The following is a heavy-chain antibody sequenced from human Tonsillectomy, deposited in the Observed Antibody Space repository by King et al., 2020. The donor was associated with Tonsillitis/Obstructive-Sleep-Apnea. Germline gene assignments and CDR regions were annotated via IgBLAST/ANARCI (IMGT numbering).Heavy chain of an antibody. CDR3: AGVRRILRFLDCLPSIDY. D-gene: IGHD3-3*01. J-gene: IGHJ4*02. CDR2: INHSGST. V-gene: IGHV4-34*01. Sequence: VQLQQRGAGLLKPSETLSLTCAVYGGSFSGYYWSWIRQPPGKGLEWIGEINHSGSTNYNPSLKSRVTISVDTSKNQFSLKLSFVTAADTAVYYCAGVRRILRFLDCLPSIDYWGQGTLVSVSA. CDR1: GGSFSGYY.